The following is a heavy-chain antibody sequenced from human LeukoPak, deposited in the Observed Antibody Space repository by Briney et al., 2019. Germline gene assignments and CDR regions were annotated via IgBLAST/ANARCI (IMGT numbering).Heavy chain of an antibody. CDR1: GGSISSGGYY. D-gene: IGHD2-2*01. CDR2: IYHSGST. Sequence: SQTLSLTCTVSGGSISSGGYYWSWIRQPPGKGLEWIGYIYHSGSTYYNPSLKSRVTISVDRSKNQFSLKLSSVTAADTAVYYCARSTPATPWDIVVVPAAIYSGAFDIWGQGTMVTVSS. CDR3: ARSTPATPWDIVVVPAAIYSGAFDI. V-gene: IGHV4-30-2*01. J-gene: IGHJ3*02.